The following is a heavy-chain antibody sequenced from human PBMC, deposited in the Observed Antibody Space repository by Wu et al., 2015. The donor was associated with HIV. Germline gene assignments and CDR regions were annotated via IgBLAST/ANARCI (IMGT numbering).Heavy chain of an antibody. CDR2: IIPIFGTA. CDR1: GGTFSSYA. V-gene: IGHV1-69*12. D-gene: IGHD6-6*01. Sequence: QVQLVQSGAEVKKPGSSVKVSCKASGGTFSSYAISWVRQAPGQGLEWMGGIIPIFGTANYAQKFQGRVTITADESTSTAYMELSSLRSEDTAVYYCARGSRPWGQLAPYYYYMDVWGKGTTVTVSS. CDR3: ARGSRPWGQLAPYYYYMDV. J-gene: IGHJ6*03.